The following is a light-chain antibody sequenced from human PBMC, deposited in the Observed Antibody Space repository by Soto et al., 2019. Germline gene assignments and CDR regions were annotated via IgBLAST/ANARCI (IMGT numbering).Light chain of an antibody. Sequence: EIVLTQSPATLSLSPGERATLSCRASQSVSSYLAWYQQKPGQAPRLLIYDASNRATGIPARFSGSGSGTDFTRTISSLEPEDFAVYYCQQRSNWPLTFGGGTKGEIK. CDR2: DAS. CDR3: QQRSNWPLT. V-gene: IGKV3-11*01. CDR1: QSVSSY. J-gene: IGKJ4*01.